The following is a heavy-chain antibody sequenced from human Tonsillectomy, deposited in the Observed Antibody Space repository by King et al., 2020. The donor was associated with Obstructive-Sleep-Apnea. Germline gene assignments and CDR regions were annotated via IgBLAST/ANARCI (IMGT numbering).Heavy chain of an antibody. Sequence: VQLVESGGGLVQPGGSLRLSCAASGFTVSSNYMSWVRQAPGKGLEWVSVIYSGGSTYYAESVKGRFTISRDNSKNTLYLQMNSLRAEDTAVYYCARVPGGNSFFDYWGQGTLVTVSS. CDR1: GFTVSSNY. V-gene: IGHV3-66*01. CDR3: ARVPGGNSFFDY. D-gene: IGHD4-23*01. J-gene: IGHJ4*02. CDR2: IYSGGST.